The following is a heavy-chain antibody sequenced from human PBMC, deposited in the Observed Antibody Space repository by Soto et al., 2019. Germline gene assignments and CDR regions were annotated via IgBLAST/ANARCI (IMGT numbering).Heavy chain of an antibody. D-gene: IGHD1-7*01. CDR3: AVHTGTGTRDAFDI. V-gene: IGHV5-51*01. Sequence: EVQLVQSGAEVKKPGESLKISCKGSGYSFTTYWIGWVRQMPGKGLEWMGIIYPGDSDTRYTPSFQGQVTISADKSISTAFLQWSSLEASGNAMYYCAVHTGTGTRDAFDIWGRGTMITVSS. J-gene: IGHJ3*02. CDR1: GYSFTTYW. CDR2: IYPGDSDT.